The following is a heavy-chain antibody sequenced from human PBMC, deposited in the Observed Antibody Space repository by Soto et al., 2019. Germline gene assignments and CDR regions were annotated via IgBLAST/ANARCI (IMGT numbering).Heavy chain of an antibody. CDR3: ARHRDRNWFEP. V-gene: IGHV4-39*01. J-gene: IGHJ5*02. Sequence: XETLSLTCIFSVVSISSSSYYCGWIRQPPGKGLEWIGSIYYSGSTYYNPSLKSRVTISVDTSKNQFSLKLSSVTAADTAVFYCARHRDRNWFEPLGQGTLVNVSS. CDR1: VVSISSSSYY. D-gene: IGHD3-16*02. CDR2: IYYSGST.